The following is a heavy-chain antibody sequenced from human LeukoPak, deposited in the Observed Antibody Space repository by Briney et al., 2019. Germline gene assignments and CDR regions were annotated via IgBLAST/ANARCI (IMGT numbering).Heavy chain of an antibody. Sequence: GGSLRLSCAASGFTFSSYSMNWVRQAPGKGLEWVSSISSSSSYIYYADSVKGRFTISRDNAKNSLYLQMNSLRAEDTAVYYCARGYDFWSGYYTDRSYYYYMDVWGKGTTVTVSS. V-gene: IGHV3-21*01. J-gene: IGHJ6*03. CDR1: GFTFSSYS. CDR2: ISSSSSYI. D-gene: IGHD3-3*01. CDR3: ARGYDFWSGYYTDRSYYYYMDV.